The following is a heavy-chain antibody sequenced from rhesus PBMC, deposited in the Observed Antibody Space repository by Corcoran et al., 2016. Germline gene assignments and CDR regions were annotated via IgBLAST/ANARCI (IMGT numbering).Heavy chain of an antibody. Sequence: QVQLQESGPGLVKPSETLSLTLAVSGYSISSGYGWSWIRQPPGKGLEWIGYIGGSSGRNNYNPSLTRRVTISKATSKNQFSLKLSSVTAADTAVYYCARSGTYYEDDYGSYDFDYWGQGVLVTVSS. CDR1: GYSISSGYG. CDR3: ARSGTYYEDDYGSYDFDY. V-gene: IGHV4-127*01. D-gene: IGHD3-9*01. J-gene: IGHJ4*01. CDR2: IGGSSGRN.